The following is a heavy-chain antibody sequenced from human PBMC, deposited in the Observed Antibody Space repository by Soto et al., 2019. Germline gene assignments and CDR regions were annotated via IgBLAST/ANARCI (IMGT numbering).Heavy chain of an antibody. D-gene: IGHD6-13*01. CDR2: INTGNGNT. CDR3: ARDSSSWYYFDY. J-gene: IGHJ4*02. Sequence: GASVKVSCKASGYTFTSYAMHWVRQAPGQRLEWMGWINTGNGNTKYSQKFQGRVTITRDTSASTDYMDLSSLRSEDTAVYYCARDSSSWYYFDYWGQGTLVTVSS. V-gene: IGHV1-3*04. CDR1: GYTFTSYA.